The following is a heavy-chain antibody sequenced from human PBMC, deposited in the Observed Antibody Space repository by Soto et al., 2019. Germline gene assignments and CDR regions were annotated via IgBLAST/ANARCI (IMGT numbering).Heavy chain of an antibody. D-gene: IGHD6-6*01. J-gene: IGHJ4*02. CDR3: ARHISWESSSSTSGYFDY. CDR1: GGSISSSSYY. Sequence: QLQLQESGPGLVKPSETLSLTCTVSGGSISSSSYYWGWIRQPPGKGLEWIGSNYYSGSTYYNPSLKSRVTISVDTSKNQFSLKLSSVTAADTAVYYCARHISWESSSSTSGYFDYWGQGTLVTVSS. V-gene: IGHV4-39*01. CDR2: NYYSGST.